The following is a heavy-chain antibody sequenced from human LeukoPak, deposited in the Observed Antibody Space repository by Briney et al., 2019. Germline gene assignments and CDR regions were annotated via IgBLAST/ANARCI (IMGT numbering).Heavy chain of an antibody. CDR1: GGSISSSSYY. J-gene: IGHJ4*02. Sequence: PSETLSLTCTVSGGSISSSSYYWGWIRQPPGKGLEWIGSIYYSGSTYYNPSLKSRVTISVDTSKNQFSLKLSSVTAADTAVYYCARLSDDILTGYYKRTTYYFDYWGQGTLVTVSS. CDR2: IYYSGST. D-gene: IGHD3-9*01. CDR3: ARLSDDILTGYYKRTTYYFDY. V-gene: IGHV4-39*01.